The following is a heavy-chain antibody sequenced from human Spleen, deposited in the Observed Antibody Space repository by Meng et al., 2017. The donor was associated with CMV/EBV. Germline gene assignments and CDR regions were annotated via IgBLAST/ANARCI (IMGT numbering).Heavy chain of an antibody. J-gene: IGHJ6*02. D-gene: IGHD6-19*01. Sequence: ETLSLTCSVSGGSISSDNYYWGWIRQAPGKGLECVANIKEDGSEKNYVDSVRGRFTISRDNAKNSLYLQMNSLRVEDTAIYYCARETCASGWLCDHYFGLDAWGQGTTVTVSS. CDR1: GGSISSDNYY. CDR3: ARETCASGWLCDHYFGLDA. V-gene: IGHV3-7*01. CDR2: IKEDGSEK.